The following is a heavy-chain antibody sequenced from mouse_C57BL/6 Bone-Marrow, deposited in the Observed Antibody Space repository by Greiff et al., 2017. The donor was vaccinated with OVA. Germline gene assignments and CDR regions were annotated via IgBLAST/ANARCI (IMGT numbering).Heavy chain of an antibody. J-gene: IGHJ4*01. V-gene: IGHV1-82*01. CDR1: GYAFSSSW. D-gene: IGHD2-4*01. CDR3: ARDYDEALGDYYAMDY. CDR2: IYPGDGDT. Sequence: QVQLKESGPELVKPGASVKISCKASGYAFSSSWMNWVKQRPGKGLEWIGRIYPGDGDTNYNGKFKGKATLTADKSSSTAYMQLSSLTSEDSAVYFCARDYDEALGDYYAMDYWGQGTSVTVSS.